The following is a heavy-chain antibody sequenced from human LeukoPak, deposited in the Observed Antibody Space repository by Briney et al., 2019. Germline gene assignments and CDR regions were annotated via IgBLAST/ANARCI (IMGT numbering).Heavy chain of an antibody. Sequence: ASVKVSCKASGYTFTSYGISWVRQAPGQGLEWMGWISAYSGNTNYAQKLQGRVTMTTDTSTSTAYMELRSLRSDDTAVYYCARVRSYYDSSAYDYWGQGTLVTVSS. CDR1: GYTFTSYG. J-gene: IGHJ4*02. CDR2: ISAYSGNT. D-gene: IGHD3-22*01. CDR3: ARVRSYYDSSAYDY. V-gene: IGHV1-18*01.